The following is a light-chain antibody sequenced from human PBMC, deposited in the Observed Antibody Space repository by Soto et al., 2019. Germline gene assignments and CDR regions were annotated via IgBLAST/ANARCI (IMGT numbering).Light chain of an antibody. CDR2: EVT. CDR3: SSHTSVNTRV. J-gene: IGLJ1*01. Sequence: QSALTQPASVSGSPGQSIAISCTGTSSDVGTYDYVSWYQQYPDKAPKLIIYEVTQRPSGVSNRFSGSKSGTTASLTISGLQAEDEADYYCSSHTSVNTRVFGTGTKLTVL. CDR1: SSDVGTYDY. V-gene: IGLV2-14*01.